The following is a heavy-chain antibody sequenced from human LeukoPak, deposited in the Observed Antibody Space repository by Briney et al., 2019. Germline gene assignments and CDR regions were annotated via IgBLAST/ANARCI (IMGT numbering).Heavy chain of an antibody. CDR1: GFTFSSYA. J-gene: IGHJ4*02. D-gene: IGHD3-3*01. Sequence: QPGGSLRLSCAASGFTFSSYAMSWVRQAPGKGLEWVSAISGSGGSTYYADSVKGRFTISRDNSRNTLYLQMNSLRAEDTAVYYCAKARQYYDFWSGNDYWGQGTLVTVSS. CDR2: ISGSGGST. CDR3: AKARQYYDFWSGNDY. V-gene: IGHV3-23*01.